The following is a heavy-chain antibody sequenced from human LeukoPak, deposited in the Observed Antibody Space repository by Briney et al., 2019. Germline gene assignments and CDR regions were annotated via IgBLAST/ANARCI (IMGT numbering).Heavy chain of an antibody. D-gene: IGHD2-2*01. CDR1: GGSISSGDYY. CDR2: IYYSGST. J-gene: IGHJ4*02. Sequence: SEALSLTCTVSGGSISSGDYYWSRIRQPPGKGLEWIGYIYYSGSTYYNPSLKSRVTISVDTSKNQFSLKLSSVTAADTAVYYCARGSTSFAGFDYWGQGTLVTVSS. V-gene: IGHV4-30-4*01. CDR3: ARGSTSFAGFDY.